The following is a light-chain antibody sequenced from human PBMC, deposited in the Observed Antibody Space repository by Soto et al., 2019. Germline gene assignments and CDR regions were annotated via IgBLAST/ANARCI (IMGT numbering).Light chain of an antibody. CDR2: EVS. J-gene: IGLJ2*01. CDR3: SSYTSSSTLV. CDR1: SSDVGDYNY. Sequence: QSALTQPASVSASPGQSITISCTGTSSDVGDYNYVSWYQQHPGKAPKLMIYEVSKRPSGVSNRFSGSKSGNTASLTISGLQAEDEADYYCSSYTSSSTLVFGGGTKLTVL. V-gene: IGLV2-14*01.